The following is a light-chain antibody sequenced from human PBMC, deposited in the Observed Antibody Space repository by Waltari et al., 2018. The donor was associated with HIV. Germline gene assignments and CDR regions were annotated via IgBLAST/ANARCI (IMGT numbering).Light chain of an antibody. CDR2: GAF. V-gene: IGKV3-15*01. CDR3: QQYNNWPRT. Sequence: IVMTQSPATLSVSPGERATLPCRPSQSVSSNLAWYQQTPGQAPRLLIYGAFTRATGIPARFSGSGSGTEFTLTISSLRSEDFVVYYCQQYNNWPRTFGQGTKLQIK. CDR1: QSVSSN. J-gene: IGKJ2*01.